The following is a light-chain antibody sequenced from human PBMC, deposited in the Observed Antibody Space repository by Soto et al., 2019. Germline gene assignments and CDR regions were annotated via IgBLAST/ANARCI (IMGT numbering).Light chain of an antibody. CDR3: QEYNSNSPWT. CDR2: GAS. V-gene: IGKV1-5*01. Sequence: DIQMTQSPSTLSAPVGERVTITCRASQSIRNRLAWYQQKPGKAPKLLIFGASSLDSGVPSRFSGSGSGTEFTLTISSLQADDFATYYCQEYNSNSPWTFGQGTKVEIK. J-gene: IGKJ1*01. CDR1: QSIRNR.